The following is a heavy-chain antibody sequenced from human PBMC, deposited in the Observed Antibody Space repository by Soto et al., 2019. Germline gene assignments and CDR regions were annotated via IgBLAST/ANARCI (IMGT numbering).Heavy chain of an antibody. CDR1: GYTFTSYY. J-gene: IGHJ6*02. Sequence: QVQLVQSGAEVKKPGASVKVSCKASGYTFTSYYMHWVRQAPGQGLEWMGIINPSGGSTSYAQKFQGRVTMTRDTSTSTVYMELSILRSEDTAVYYCARETLRGAYYGWGQGTTVTVSS. V-gene: IGHV1-46*01. CDR2: INPSGGST. CDR3: ARETLRGAYYG. D-gene: IGHD2-21*01.